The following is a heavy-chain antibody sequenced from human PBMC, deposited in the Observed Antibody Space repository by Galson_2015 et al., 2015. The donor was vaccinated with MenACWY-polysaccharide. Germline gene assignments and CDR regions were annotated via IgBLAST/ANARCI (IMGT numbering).Heavy chain of an antibody. CDR1: GFNFRGSG. D-gene: IGHD6-13*01. J-gene: IGHJ3*02. Sequence: SLRLSCAASGFNFRGSGMHWVRQAPGKGLEWVAVIQYDGSIKVYADSVKGRFTISRDNSKNTLFLEMTSLRAEDTAVYFCAREGSRIVFHAFDIWGQGTMVTVSS. CDR3: AREGSRIVFHAFDI. V-gene: IGHV3-33*05. CDR2: IQYDGSIK.